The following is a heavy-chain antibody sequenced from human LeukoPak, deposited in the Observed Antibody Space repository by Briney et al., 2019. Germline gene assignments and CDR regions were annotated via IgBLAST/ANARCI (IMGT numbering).Heavy chain of an antibody. Sequence: SETLSLTCTVSGGSISSYYWSWIRQPPGKGLEWIGYIYTSGSTNYNPSLKSRVTISVDTSKNQFSLKLSSVTAADTAVYYCARLEPYDSLDPWGQGTLVTVSS. J-gene: IGHJ5*02. CDR3: ARLEPYDSLDP. CDR1: GGSISSYY. V-gene: IGHV4-4*09. D-gene: IGHD3-3*01. CDR2: IYTSGST.